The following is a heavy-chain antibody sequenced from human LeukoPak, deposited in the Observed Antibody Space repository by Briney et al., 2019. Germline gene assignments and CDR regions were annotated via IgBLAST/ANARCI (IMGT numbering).Heavy chain of an antibody. V-gene: IGHV3-23*01. Sequence: PAGGSLRLSCAASGFTFSSYAMSWVRQAPGKGLEWVSTFSGSGGSTYYADSVKGRFTISRDNAKNSLYLQMNSLRAEDTAVYYCARDNRPRNWFDPWGQGTLVTVSS. J-gene: IGHJ5*02. CDR3: ARDNRPRNWFDP. D-gene: IGHD1-14*01. CDR2: FSGSGGST. CDR1: GFTFSSYA.